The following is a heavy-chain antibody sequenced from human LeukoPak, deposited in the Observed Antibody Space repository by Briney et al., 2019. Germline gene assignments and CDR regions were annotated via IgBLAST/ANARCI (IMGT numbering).Heavy chain of an antibody. D-gene: IGHD3-16*01. Sequence: SETLSLTCTVSGGSISSYYWSWIRQPPGKGLEWIGYIYYSGSTNYNPSLKSRVTISVDTSKNQFSLKLSSVTAADTAVYYCARHPLGYGMDVWGEGTTVTVSS. CDR3: ARHPLGYGMDV. CDR2: IYYSGST. V-gene: IGHV4-59*08. J-gene: IGHJ6*01. CDR1: GGSISSYY.